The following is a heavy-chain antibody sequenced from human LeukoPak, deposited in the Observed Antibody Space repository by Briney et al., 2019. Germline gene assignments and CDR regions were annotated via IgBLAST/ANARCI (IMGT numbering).Heavy chain of an antibody. Sequence: SETLSLTCTVSGGSISSTSYYWGWIRQPPGKGLEWIGSISYTGSTHYTPSLKSRVTISVDTSKKQFSLKLSSVTAADTAVYYCAGTKYYYRDVWGEGTTVTVS. CDR1: GGSISSTSYY. J-gene: IGHJ6*03. CDR2: ISYTGST. V-gene: IGHV4-39*01. CDR3: AGTKYYYRDV.